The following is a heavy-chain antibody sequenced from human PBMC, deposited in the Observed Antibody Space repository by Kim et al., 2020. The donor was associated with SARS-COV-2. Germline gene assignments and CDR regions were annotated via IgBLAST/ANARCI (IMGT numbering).Heavy chain of an antibody. CDR2: IYYSGST. Sequence: SETLSLTCTVSGGSISSSSYYWGWIRQPPGKGLEWIGSIYYSGSTYYNPSLKSRVTISVDTSKNQFSLKLSSVTAADTAVYYCARLGISSWKNWGQGTLVTVSS. CDR3: ARLGISSWKN. CDR1: GGSISSSSYY. J-gene: IGHJ4*02. D-gene: IGHD6-13*01. V-gene: IGHV4-39*01.